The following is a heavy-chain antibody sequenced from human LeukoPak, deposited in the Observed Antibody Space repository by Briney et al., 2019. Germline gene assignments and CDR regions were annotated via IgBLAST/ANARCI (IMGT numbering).Heavy chain of an antibody. J-gene: IGHJ4*02. V-gene: IGHV3-7*01. CDR3: AREDNSAYEY. D-gene: IGHD4-11*01. CDR1: GFPFSSYW. CDR2: IKQDGGEK. Sequence: PGGSLRLSCTASGFPFSSYWMAWVRQAPGKGLEWVASIKQDGGEKFYVDSLKGRFTISRDNAKNSLYLQMNSLRAEDSAVYYCAREDNSAYEYWGQGTLVTVSS.